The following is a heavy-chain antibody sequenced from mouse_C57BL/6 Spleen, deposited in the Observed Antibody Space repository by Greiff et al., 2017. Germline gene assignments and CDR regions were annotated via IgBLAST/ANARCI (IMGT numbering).Heavy chain of an antibody. CDR3: ARSRTTVVATDWYFDV. V-gene: IGHV1-81*01. CDR2: IYPRSGNT. Sequence: LVESGAELARPGASVKLSCKASGYTFTSYGISWVKQRTGQGLEWIGEIYPRSGNTYYNEKFKGKATLTADKSSSTAYMELRSLTSEDSAVYFCARSRTTVVATDWYFDVWGTGTTVTVSS. J-gene: IGHJ1*03. CDR1: GYTFTSYG. D-gene: IGHD1-1*01.